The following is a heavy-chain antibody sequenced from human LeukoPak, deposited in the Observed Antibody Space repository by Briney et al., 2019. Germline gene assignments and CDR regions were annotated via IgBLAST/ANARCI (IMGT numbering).Heavy chain of an antibody. J-gene: IGHJ6*03. CDR1: GYNFNGYY. D-gene: IGHD3-3*01. V-gene: IGHV1-2*02. Sequence: ASVKVSCKASGYNFNGYYIHWVRQAPGQGLEWMGWINPNSRGTNYAQKFQGRVTMTRDTSISTAYMELSRLRSDDTAVYYCARDEIYYDGYDYMDVWGKGTTVTVSS. CDR2: INPNSRGT. CDR3: ARDEIYYDGYDYMDV.